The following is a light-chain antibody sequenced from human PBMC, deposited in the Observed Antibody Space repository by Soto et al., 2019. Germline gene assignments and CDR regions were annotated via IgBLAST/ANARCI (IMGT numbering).Light chain of an antibody. J-gene: IGLJ1*01. CDR2: DVY. V-gene: IGLV2-14*01. CDR1: SSDVGGFNY. CDR3: AAWDDSLNGYV. Sequence: QSVLTQPASVSGSPGQSITISCTGTSSDVGGFNYVSWYQQHPGKAPKLLIFDVYSRPSGISNRFSGSKSGNTASLTISGLQSEDEADYSCAAWDDSLNGYVFGTGTKLTVL.